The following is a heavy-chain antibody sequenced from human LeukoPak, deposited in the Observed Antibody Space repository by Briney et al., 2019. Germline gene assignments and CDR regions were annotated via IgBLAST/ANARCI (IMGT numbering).Heavy chain of an antibody. Sequence: PGGSLRLSCAASGFTFSSYGMHWVRQAPGKGLEWVAVISYDGSNKYYADSVKGRFTISRDNSKNTLYLQMNSLRAEDTAVYYCAKELVYSSSWDYYGMDVWGQGTTVTVSS. CDR2: ISYDGSNK. J-gene: IGHJ6*02. D-gene: IGHD6-13*01. V-gene: IGHV3-30*18. CDR1: GFTFSSYG. CDR3: AKELVYSSSWDYYGMDV.